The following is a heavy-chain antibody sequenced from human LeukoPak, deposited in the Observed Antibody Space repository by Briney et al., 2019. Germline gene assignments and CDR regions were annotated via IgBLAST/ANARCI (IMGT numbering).Heavy chain of an antibody. CDR3: AKSDMGATTWFDY. J-gene: IGHJ4*02. D-gene: IGHD1-26*01. CDR2: ISSSSSTI. V-gene: IGHV3-48*04. CDR1: GFTFSSYS. Sequence: GGSLRLSCAASGFTFSSYSMNWVRQAPGKGLEWVSYISSSSSTIYYADSVKGRFTISRDNAKNSLYLQMNSLRAEDTAVYYCAKSDMGATTWFDYWGQGTLVTVSS.